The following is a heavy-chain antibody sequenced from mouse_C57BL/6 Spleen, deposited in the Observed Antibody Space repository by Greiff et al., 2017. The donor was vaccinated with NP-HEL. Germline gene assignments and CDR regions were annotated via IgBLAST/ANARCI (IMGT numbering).Heavy chain of an antibody. CDR2: IRLKSDNYAT. J-gene: IGHJ2*01. Sequence: EVKVEESGGGLVQPGGSMKLSCVASGFTFSNYWMNWVRQSPEKGLEWVAQIRLKSDNYATHYAESVTGRLTISRDDSKSSVYLQMNNLRAEDTGIYYCTGGTVVATGDYWGQGTTLTVAS. V-gene: IGHV6-3*01. D-gene: IGHD1-1*01. CDR3: TGGTVVATGDY. CDR1: GFTFSNYW.